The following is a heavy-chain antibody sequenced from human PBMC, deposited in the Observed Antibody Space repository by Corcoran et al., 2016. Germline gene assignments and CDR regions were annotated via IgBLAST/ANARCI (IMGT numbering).Heavy chain of an antibody. CDR2: IWYDGSNK. V-gene: IGHV3-33*01. D-gene: IGHD6-19*01. J-gene: IGHJ6*02. CDR3: ARASYGGVAVVIGGGMDV. CDR1: GFTFSSYG. Sequence: QVQLVESGGGVVQPGRSLGLSCAASGFTFSSYGMPWVRQAPGKGLEWVAVIWYDGSNKYYADSVKGRFTISRDNSKNTLYLQMNSLRAEDTAVYYCARASYGGVAVVIGGGMDVWGQGTTVTVSS.